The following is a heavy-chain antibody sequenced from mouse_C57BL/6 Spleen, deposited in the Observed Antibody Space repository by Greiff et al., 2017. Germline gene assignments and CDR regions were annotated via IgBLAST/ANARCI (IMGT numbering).Heavy chain of an antibody. CDR2: LDPENGDT. CDR3: TTGGYFMDY. J-gene: IGHJ4*01. Sequence: VQLQQSGAELVRPGASVKLSCTASGFNIKDDYMHWVKQRPEPGLEWIGWLDPENGDTEYASKFQGKATITADTSSNTAYLQLSSLTSEDTAVYYCTTGGYFMDYWGQGTSVTVSS. D-gene: IGHD2-3*01. V-gene: IGHV14-4*01. CDR1: GFNIKDDY.